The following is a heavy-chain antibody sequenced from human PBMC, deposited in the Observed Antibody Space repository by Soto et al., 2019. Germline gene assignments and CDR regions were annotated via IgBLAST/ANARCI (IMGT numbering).Heavy chain of an antibody. J-gene: IGHJ4*02. CDR3: AREGIAARPLSYFGY. CDR2: INPSGGST. V-gene: IGHV1-46*01. D-gene: IGHD6-6*01. CDR1: GYTFTSYY. Sequence: ASVKVSCKASGYTFTSYYMHWVRQAPGQGLEWMGIINPSGGSTSYAQKFQGRVTMTRDTSTSTVYMELSSLRSEDTAVYYCAREGIAARPLSYFGYWGQGTLVTVSS.